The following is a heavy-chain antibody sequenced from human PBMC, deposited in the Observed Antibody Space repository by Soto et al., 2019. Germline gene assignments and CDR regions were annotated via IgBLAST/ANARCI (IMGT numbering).Heavy chain of an antibody. V-gene: IGHV3-23*01. CDR3: AKFVVVVVAKYYFDY. J-gene: IGHJ4*02. CDR1: GFTFSSYA. CDR2: ISGSGGST. D-gene: IGHD2-15*01. Sequence: GGSLRLSWAASGFTFSSYAMSWVRQAPGKGLEWVSAISGSGGSTYYADSVKGRFTITRDNSKNTLYLQMNSLRAEDTAVYYCAKFVVVVVAKYYFDYWGQGTLVTVSS.